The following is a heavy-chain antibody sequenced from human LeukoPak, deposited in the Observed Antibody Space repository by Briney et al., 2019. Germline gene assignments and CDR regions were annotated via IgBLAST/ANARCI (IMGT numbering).Heavy chain of an antibody. Sequence: SETLSLTCTVSGGSISSYYWSWIRQPPGKGLEWIGYIYYSGSTNYNPSLKSRVTVSVDTSKNQFSLKLSSVTAADTAVYYCAGSDSGYDTDFDYWGQGTLVTVSS. CDR2: IYYSGST. D-gene: IGHD5-12*01. CDR1: GGSISSYY. CDR3: AGSDSGYDTDFDY. V-gene: IGHV4-59*01. J-gene: IGHJ4*02.